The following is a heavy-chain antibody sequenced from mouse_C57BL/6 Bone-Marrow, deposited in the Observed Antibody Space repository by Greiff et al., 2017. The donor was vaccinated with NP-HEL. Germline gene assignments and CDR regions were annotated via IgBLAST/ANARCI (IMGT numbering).Heavy chain of an antibody. CDR3: ATYYSNYWYFDV. CDR1: GYTFTSYW. D-gene: IGHD2-5*01. J-gene: IGHJ1*03. V-gene: IGHV1-55*01. Sequence: VQLQQPGAELVKPGASVKMSCKASGYTFTSYWITWVKQRPGQGLEWIGDIYPGSGSTNYNEKFTSKATLTVDTSSSTAYMQLSSLTSEDSAVYYCATYYSNYWYFDVWGTGTTVTVSS. CDR2: IYPGSGST.